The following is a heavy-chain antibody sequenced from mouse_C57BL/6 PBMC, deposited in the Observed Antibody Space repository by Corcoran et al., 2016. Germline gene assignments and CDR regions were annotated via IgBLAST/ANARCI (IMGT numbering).Heavy chain of an antibody. D-gene: IGHD2-4*01. CDR2: INPNNGGT. J-gene: IGHJ1*03. V-gene: IGHV1-26*01. Sequence: EVQLQQSGPELVKPGASVKISCKASGYTFTDYYMNWVKQSHGKSLEWIGDINPNNGGTSYNQKFKGKATLTVDKSSSTAYMELRSLTSEDSAVYYCARWIYYDHAGYFDVWGTGTTVTVSS. CDR3: ARWIYYDHAGYFDV. CDR1: GYTFTDYY.